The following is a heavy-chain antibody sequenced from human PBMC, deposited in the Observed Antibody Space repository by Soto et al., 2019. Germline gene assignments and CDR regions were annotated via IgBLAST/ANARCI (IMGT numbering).Heavy chain of an antibody. Sequence: PSETPALACAVCGGSISSAGYSGCWNRQPPGKGLEWIGYIYHSGSTYYNPSLKSRVTISVDRSKNQFSLKLSSVTAADTAVYYCAREGNGMDLWGQGTTVTVSS. CDR3: AREGNGMDL. V-gene: IGHV4-30-2*01. J-gene: IGHJ6*02. CDR2: IYHSGST. CDR1: GGSISSAGYS. D-gene: IGHD3-10*01.